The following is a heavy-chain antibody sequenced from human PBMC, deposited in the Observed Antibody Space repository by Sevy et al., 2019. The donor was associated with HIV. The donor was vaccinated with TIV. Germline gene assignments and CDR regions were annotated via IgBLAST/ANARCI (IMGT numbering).Heavy chain of an antibody. D-gene: IGHD3-3*01. V-gene: IGHV1-18*04. CDR1: GYTFTSYG. CDR3: ASTRFLEWLLDDYYYYMDV. Sequence: ASVKVSCKASGYTFTSYGISWVRQAPGQGLEWMGWISAYNGNTNYAQKLQGRVTMTTDTSTSTAYMELRSLRSDDTAVYYCASTRFLEWLLDDYYYYMDVWGNGTTVTVSS. CDR2: ISAYNGNT. J-gene: IGHJ6*03.